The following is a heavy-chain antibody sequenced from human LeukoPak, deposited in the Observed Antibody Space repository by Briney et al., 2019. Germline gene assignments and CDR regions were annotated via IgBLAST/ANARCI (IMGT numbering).Heavy chain of an antibody. J-gene: IGHJ5*02. CDR3: ARDGARWFDP. CDR2: IYYSGST. CDR1: GGSISSYY. V-gene: IGHV4-39*07. D-gene: IGHD3-16*01. Sequence: SETLSLTCSVSGGSISSYYWGWIRQPPGKGLEWIGSIYYSGSTYYNPSLKSRVTISVDTSKNQFSLKLSSVTAADTAVYYCARDGARWFDPWGQGTLVTVSS.